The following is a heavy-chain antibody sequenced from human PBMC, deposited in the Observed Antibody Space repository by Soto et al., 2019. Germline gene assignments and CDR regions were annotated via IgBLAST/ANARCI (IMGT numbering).Heavy chain of an antibody. CDR1: GGSFSGYY. D-gene: IGHD2-15*01. CDR2: INHSGST. V-gene: IGHV4-34*01. J-gene: IGHJ1*01. CDR3: ARGPHSRYCSGGSCRSAEYFQH. Sequence: SETLSLTCAVYGGSFSGYYWSWIRQPPGEGLEWIGEINHSGSTNYNPSLKSRVTISVDTSKNQFSLKLSSVTAADTAVYYCARGPHSRYCSGGSCRSAEYFQHWGQGTLVTRLL.